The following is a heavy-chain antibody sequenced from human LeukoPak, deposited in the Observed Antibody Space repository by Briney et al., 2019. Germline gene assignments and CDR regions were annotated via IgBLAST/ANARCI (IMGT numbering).Heavy chain of an antibody. V-gene: IGHV4-59*08. CDR1: GGSISSYY. J-gene: IGHJ4*02. Sequence: SETLSLTCTVSGGSISSYYWSWIRQPPGKGLEWIGYIYYSGSTNYNPSLKSRVTILVDTSKNQFSLKLSSVTAADTAVYYCAISGGTSCFDYWGQGTLVTVSS. CDR2: IYYSGST. D-gene: IGHD2-2*01. CDR3: AISGGTSCFDY.